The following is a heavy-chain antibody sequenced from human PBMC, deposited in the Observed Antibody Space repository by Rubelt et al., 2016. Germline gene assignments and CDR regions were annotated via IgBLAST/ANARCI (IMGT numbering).Heavy chain of an antibody. J-gene: IGHJ4*02. D-gene: IGHD1-26*01. V-gene: IGHV3-30*04. Sequence: QVQLVESGGGVVQPGRSLRLSCAASGFTFSSYAMHWVRQAPGNGLEWVAVISYDGSNKYYADSGKGRFTISRDNSKNTLYLQMNSLRAEDTAVYYCARAVGATFGGDYWGQGTLVTVSS. CDR3: ARAVGATFGGDY. CDR2: ISYDGSNK. CDR1: GFTFSSYA.